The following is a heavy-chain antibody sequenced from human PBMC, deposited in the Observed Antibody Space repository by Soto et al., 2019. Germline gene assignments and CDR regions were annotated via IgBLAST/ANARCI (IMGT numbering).Heavy chain of an antibody. J-gene: IGHJ4*02. CDR2: IIPILGIA. CDR3: AREEYYYGSGAFFDY. Sequence: QVQLVQSGAEVKNPGSSVKVSCKASGGTFSSYTISWVRQAPGQGLEWMGRIIPILGIANYAQKFQGRVTITADKSTSTAYMELSSLRSEDTAVYYCAREEYYYGSGAFFDYWGQGTLVTVYS. D-gene: IGHD3-10*01. V-gene: IGHV1-69*08. CDR1: GGTFSSYT.